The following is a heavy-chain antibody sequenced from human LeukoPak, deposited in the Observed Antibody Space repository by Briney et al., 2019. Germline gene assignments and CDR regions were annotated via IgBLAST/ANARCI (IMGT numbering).Heavy chain of an antibody. J-gene: IGHJ3*01. Sequence: KASETLSLTCTVSGGSVTGYFWSWIRQPPGKGLEWIGYVFYSGGTLYNPPLKSRVTISVDTSKTQFSLKLTSVTAADTAVYYCARHITVSYDAFDLWGRGTMVTVSS. V-gene: IGHV4-59*08. CDR1: GGSVTGYF. CDR3: ARHITVSYDAFDL. D-gene: IGHD6-19*01. CDR2: VFYSGGT.